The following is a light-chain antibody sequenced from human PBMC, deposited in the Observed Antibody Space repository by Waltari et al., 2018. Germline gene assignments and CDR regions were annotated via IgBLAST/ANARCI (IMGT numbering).Light chain of an antibody. CDR1: QSVFNSSNNKNY. V-gene: IGKV4-1*01. CDR2: WAF. CDR3: QQYYSTPQT. J-gene: IGKJ1*01. Sequence: DIVMTQSPDSLAVSLGARVTINCKSRQSVFNSSNNKNYLAWYQQKPGQPPKLLIYWAFTRESGVPDRFSGSGSGTDFTLTISSLQAEDVAVYYCQQYYSTPQTFGQGTKVEIK.